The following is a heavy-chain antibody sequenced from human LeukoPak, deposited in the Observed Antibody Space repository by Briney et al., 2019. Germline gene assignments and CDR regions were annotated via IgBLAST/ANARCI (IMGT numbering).Heavy chain of an antibody. V-gene: IGHV3-9*01. CDR3: ARDLIMYGSESYFDDTFDI. CDR1: GFTFDDYA. Sequence: GGSLRLSCAASGFTFDDYAMHWVRQAPGKGLEWVSGISWNSGSIGYADSVKGRFTISRDNAKNSLYLQMNSLRAEDTAVYYCARDLIMYGSESYFDDTFDIWGQGTKVTVSS. J-gene: IGHJ3*02. CDR2: ISWNSGSI. D-gene: IGHD3-10*01.